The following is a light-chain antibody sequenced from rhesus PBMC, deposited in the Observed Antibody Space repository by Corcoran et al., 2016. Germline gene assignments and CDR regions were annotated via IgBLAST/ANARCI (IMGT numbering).Light chain of an antibody. Sequence: DIQMTQSPSSLSASVGDRVTITCRASQGITNDLAWYQQKPGETPKLLLYEASSLQSGIPSRFSGRGSGTDFTLTISSLQSEDFATYYCQHYYSTPYSFGQGTKVEIK. V-gene: IGKV1-25*01. CDR2: EAS. J-gene: IGKJ2*01. CDR1: QGITND. CDR3: QHYYSTPYS.